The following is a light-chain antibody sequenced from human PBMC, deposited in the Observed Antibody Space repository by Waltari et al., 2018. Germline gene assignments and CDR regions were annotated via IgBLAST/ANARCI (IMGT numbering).Light chain of an antibody. V-gene: IGKV1-17*01. CDR3: QQGNSFPYS. CDR2: SAN. CDR1: QGISSY. Sequence: DIQMSQSPSSLSLSVGDRVTITCRASQGISSYLNWYQQKPGKAPKLLIYSANSLASGVPSRFSGSGSGTEFTLTISSLQPEDFATYYCQQGNSFPYSFGQGTKVEI. J-gene: IGKJ2*03.